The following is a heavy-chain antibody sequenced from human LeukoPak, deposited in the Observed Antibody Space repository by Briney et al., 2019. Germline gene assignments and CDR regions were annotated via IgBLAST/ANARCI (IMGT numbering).Heavy chain of an antibody. CDR3: ATDSGYSGAS. J-gene: IGHJ4*02. V-gene: IGHV3-7*01. CDR1: GFTFSSYW. Sequence: GGSLSLSCAASGFTFSSYWMNWVRQAPGKGLEWVAKIKPDGSEKFYVDSVKGRFTISRDNAKNSLYLQMNSLTVEDTAVYYCATDSGYSGASWRQGTLATVSS. CDR2: IKPDGSEK. D-gene: IGHD1-26*01.